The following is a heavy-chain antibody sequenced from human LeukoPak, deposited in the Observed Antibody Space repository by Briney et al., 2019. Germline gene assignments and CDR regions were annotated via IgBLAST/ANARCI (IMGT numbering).Heavy chain of an antibody. V-gene: IGHV1-2*02. CDR2: INPNSGGT. J-gene: IGHJ6*02. CDR1: GYTFTGYY. D-gene: IGHD3-10*01. CDR3: ARELLWFGESAYGMDV. Sequence: GASVKVSCKASGYTFTGYYMHWVRQAPGQGLEWMGWINPNSGGTNYAQKFQGRDTMTRDTSISTAYMELSRLRSDDTAVYYCARELLWFGESAYGMDVWGQGTTVTVSS.